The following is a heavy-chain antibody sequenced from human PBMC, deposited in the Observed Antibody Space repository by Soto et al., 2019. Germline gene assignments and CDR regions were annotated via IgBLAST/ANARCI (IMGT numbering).Heavy chain of an antibody. CDR2: IDPSDSYT. Sequence: GASLKISCRGSGSSFTSYLISWVRQMPGKGLEWMGRIDPSDSYTNYSPSFQGHVTISADKSISTAYLQWSSLKASDTVMYYCARRGIVGATVLLAFDIWGQGTTVTVSS. D-gene: IGHD1-26*01. CDR3: ARRGIVGATVLLAFDI. J-gene: IGHJ3*02. CDR1: GSSFTSYL. V-gene: IGHV5-10-1*01.